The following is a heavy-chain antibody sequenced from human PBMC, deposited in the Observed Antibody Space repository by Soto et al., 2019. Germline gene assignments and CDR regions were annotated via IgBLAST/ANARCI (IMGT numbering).Heavy chain of an antibody. CDR2: ISSSSSTI. CDR1: GFTFSSYS. J-gene: IGHJ4*02. Sequence: GGSLRLSCAASGFTFSSYSMNWVRQAPGKGLEWVSYISSSSSTIYYADSVKGRFTISRDNAKNSLYLQMNSLRAEDTAVYYGAWANYYGSPGDYVYWGQGTLVTGSS. D-gene: IGHD3-10*01. CDR3: AWANYYGSPGDYVY. V-gene: IGHV3-48*01.